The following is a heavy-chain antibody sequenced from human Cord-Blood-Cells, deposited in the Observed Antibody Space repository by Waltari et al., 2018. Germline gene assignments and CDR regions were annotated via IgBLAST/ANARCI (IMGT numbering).Heavy chain of an antibody. V-gene: IGHV1-69*06. CDR2: IIPIFGTA. CDR3: ARSVGSSWYYFAY. CDR1: GGIFSSHA. J-gene: IGHJ4*02. Sequence: QVQLVQSGAEVKKPGSSVKVSCKASGGIFSSHAISWVRQAPGHGLEWMGGIIPIFGTANYAQKFQGRVTITADKSTSTAYMELSSLRSNDTAVYYCARSVGSSWYYFAYWGQGTLVTVSS. D-gene: IGHD6-13*01.